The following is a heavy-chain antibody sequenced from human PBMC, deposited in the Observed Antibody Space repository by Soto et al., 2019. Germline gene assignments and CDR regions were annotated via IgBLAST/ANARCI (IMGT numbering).Heavy chain of an antibody. CDR2: ISYDGSNK. CDR3: ARTRIAARPLFDY. J-gene: IGHJ4*02. Sequence: QVQLVESGGGVVQPGRSLRLSCAASGFTFSSYAMHWVRRAPGKGLEWVAVISYDGSNKYYADSVKGRFTISRDNSKNTLYLQMNSLRAEDTAVYYCARTRIAARPLFDYWGQGTLVTVSS. CDR1: GFTFSSYA. D-gene: IGHD6-6*01. V-gene: IGHV3-30-3*01.